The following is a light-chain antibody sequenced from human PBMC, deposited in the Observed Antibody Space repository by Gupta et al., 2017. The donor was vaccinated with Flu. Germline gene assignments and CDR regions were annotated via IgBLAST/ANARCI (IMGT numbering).Light chain of an antibody. Sequence: PSCLSASVGDRVTITCRASQGIRNDLGWYQQKPGKAPKLLISGASTLQSGVPSRFSGSGSGTDFTLTISSLQPEDFATYYCRQDYNYPRTFGQGTKVEIK. V-gene: IGKV1-6*01. J-gene: IGKJ1*01. CDR1: QGIRND. CDR2: GAS. CDR3: RQDYNYPRT.